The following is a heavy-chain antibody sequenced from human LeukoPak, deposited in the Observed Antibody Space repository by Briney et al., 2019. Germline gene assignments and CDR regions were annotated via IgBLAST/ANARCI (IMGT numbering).Heavy chain of an antibody. CDR3: AIATAGTNYYFDY. CDR2: IYSGGST. Sequence: GGSLRLSCAGSGFAVSSNYMSWVRQAPEEGLEWVSVIYSGGSTYYADSVKGRFTISRDDSKNTLYLQLNSLRAEDTAVYYCAIATAGTNYYFDYWGQGTLVTVCS. V-gene: IGHV3-66*01. J-gene: IGHJ4*02. D-gene: IGHD6-13*01. CDR1: GFAVSSNY.